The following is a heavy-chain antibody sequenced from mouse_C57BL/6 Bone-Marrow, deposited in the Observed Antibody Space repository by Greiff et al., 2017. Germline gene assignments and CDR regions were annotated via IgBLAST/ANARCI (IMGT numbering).Heavy chain of an antibody. V-gene: IGHV5-17*01. CDR1: GFTFSDYG. CDR2: ISSGSSTI. J-gene: IGHJ3*01. D-gene: IGHD2-4*01. CDR3: ARWYDSWFAY. Sequence: DVQLVESGGGLVKPGGSLKLSCAASGFTFSDYGMHWVRQAPEKGLEWVAYISSGSSTIYYADTVKGRFTISRDNAKNTLFLQMTSLRSEDTAMYYCARWYDSWFAYWGQGTLVTVSA.